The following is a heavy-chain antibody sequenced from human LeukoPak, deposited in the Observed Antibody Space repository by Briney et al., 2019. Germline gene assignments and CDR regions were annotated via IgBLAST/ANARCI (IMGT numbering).Heavy chain of an antibody. Sequence: SETPSLTCTVSGGSISSSTSYWGWIRQPPRKGLEWIGYIYYSGRTYYNPSLKSRLTISVDTSKNQFSLKLSSVTAADTAVYYCASLRVTTYYFDYWGQGTLVTVSS. CDR3: ASLRVTTYYFDY. CDR1: GGSISSSTSY. D-gene: IGHD2-21*02. CDR2: IYYSGRT. V-gene: IGHV4-39*01. J-gene: IGHJ4*02.